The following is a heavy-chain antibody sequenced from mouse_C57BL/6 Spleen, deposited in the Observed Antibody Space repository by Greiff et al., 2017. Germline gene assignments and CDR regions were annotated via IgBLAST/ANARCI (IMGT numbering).Heavy chain of an antibody. CDR3: VTNYGSSSAWFAY. V-gene: IGHV10-1*01. Sequence: GGGLVQPKGSLKLSCAASGFSFNTYAMNWVRQAPGKGLDWVARIRSKSNNYATYYADSVKDRFTISRDDSESMLYLQMNNLKTEDTAMYYCVTNYGSSSAWFAYWGQGTLVTVSA. D-gene: IGHD1-1*01. CDR2: IRSKSNNYAT. CDR1: GFSFNTYA. J-gene: IGHJ3*01.